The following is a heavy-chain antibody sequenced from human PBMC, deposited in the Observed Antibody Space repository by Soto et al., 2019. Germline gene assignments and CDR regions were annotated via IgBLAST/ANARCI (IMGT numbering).Heavy chain of an antibody. D-gene: IGHD2-15*01. J-gene: IGHJ4*02. CDR1: GFSLSTSGVG. V-gene: IGHV2-5*02. CDR3: AHRRPSAAFDY. Sequence: QITLKESGPTLVKPTQTLTLTCTFSGFSLSTSGVGVGWIRQPPGKALEWLAVIYWDDDKRYSPSLKSRLTITKDTSQNQVVLTMTNMDPVDTATYYCAHRRPSAAFDYWGQGTLVTVSS. CDR2: IYWDDDK.